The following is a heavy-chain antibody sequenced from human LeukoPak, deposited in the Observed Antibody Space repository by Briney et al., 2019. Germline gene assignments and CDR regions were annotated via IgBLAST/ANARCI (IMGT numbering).Heavy chain of an antibody. CDR3: ASDRGIPDLDY. V-gene: IGHV1-2*02. D-gene: IGHD6-13*01. Sequence: ASVKGSCKASGYTFTNCYIHWVRQDPGQGLEWMGWINPSTGYTSYAQKFECMVIMTRDTSISTAYMYLSSPRSDDTAVYYCASDRGIPDLDYWGQGTLVTVSS. CDR1: GYTFTNCY. CDR2: INPSTGYT. J-gene: IGHJ4*02.